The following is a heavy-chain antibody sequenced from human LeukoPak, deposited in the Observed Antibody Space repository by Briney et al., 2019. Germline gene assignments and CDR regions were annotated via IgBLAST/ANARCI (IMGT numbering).Heavy chain of an antibody. D-gene: IGHD4-23*01. CDR2: INTYKGDT. V-gene: IGHV1-18*01. CDR3: AREFGHCYGDNCFYFFDT. Sequence: ASVKVSCKASGYTLTNYNISWVRQAPGQGLDCMGWINTYKGDTLNAQKLQGRVTMTADTSTNTAYMVLRSLRFDDTAVYYCAREFGHCYGDNCFYFFDTWGQGFRVTVSS. J-gene: IGHJ4*02. CDR1: GYTLTNYN.